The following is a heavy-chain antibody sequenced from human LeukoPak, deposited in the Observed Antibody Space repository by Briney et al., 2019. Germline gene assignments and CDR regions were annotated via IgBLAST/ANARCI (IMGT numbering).Heavy chain of an antibody. CDR1: GGSISSYY. CDR2: INHSGST. CDR3: ARGLSQYDYVWGSYRYVHAFDI. D-gene: IGHD3-16*02. V-gene: IGHV4-34*01. J-gene: IGHJ3*02. Sequence: SETLSLTCTVSGGSISSYYWSWIRQPPGKGLEWIGEINHSGSTNYNPSLKSRVTISVDTSKNQFSLKLSSVTAADTAVYYCARGLSQYDYVWGSYRYVHAFDIWGQGTMVTVSS.